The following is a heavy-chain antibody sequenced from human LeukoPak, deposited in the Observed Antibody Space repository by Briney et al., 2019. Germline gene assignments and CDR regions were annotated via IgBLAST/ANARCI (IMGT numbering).Heavy chain of an antibody. CDR1: GGSISSYY. D-gene: IGHD4-11*01. V-gene: IGHV4-59*01. CDR2: IYYSGST. CDR3: ASLTVTFSQNWFDP. J-gene: IGHJ5*02. Sequence: SETLSLTCTVSGGSISSYYWSWIRQPPGKGLEWIGYIYYSGSTNYNPSLKSRVTISVDTSKNQFSLKLSSVTAADTAVYYCASLTVTFSQNWFDPWGQGTLVTVSS.